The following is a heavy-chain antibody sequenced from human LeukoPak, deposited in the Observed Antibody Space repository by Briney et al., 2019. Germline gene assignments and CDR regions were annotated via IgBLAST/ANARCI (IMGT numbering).Heavy chain of an antibody. CDR2: ISDDGSKI. V-gene: IGHV3-30*04. J-gene: IGHJ4*02. D-gene: IGHD6-13*01. CDR3: AKDPSSSWFGDYFDY. Sequence: GGSLRLSCAASGSTFSTDAMHWVRQAPGKGLEWVAVISDDGSKIYYADSVKGRFTISRDNSKNTLYLQMNSLRAEDTAVYYCAKDPSSSWFGDYFDYWGQGTLVTVSS. CDR1: GSTFSTDA.